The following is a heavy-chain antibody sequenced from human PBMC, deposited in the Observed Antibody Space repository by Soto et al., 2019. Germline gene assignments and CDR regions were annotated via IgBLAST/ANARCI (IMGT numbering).Heavy chain of an antibody. CDR3: AREYTAWPLAYGLDV. Sequence: PGGSLRLSCVGSGFTFSTYSINWVRQAPGRGLEWVSSISSRSDIYYADSVKGRFTISRDNAKNSVSLQMNSLRAEDTAVYYCAREYTAWPLAYGLDVWGQGTTVTVSS. J-gene: IGHJ6*02. D-gene: IGHD2-2*02. CDR2: ISSRSDI. V-gene: IGHV3-21*01. CDR1: GFTFSTYS.